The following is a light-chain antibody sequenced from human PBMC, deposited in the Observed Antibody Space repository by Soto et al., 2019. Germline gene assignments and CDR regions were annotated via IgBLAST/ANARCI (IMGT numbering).Light chain of an antibody. CDR1: QGISSY. J-gene: IGKJ4*01. CDR3: QQLNSYPFT. CDR2: AAS. V-gene: IGKV1-9*01. Sequence: DIQLTQSPSFLSASVEDRVTITCRASQGISSYLAWYQQKPGKAPKLLIYAASTLQSGVPSRFSGSGSGTEFTLTISSLQPEDFATYYCQQLNSYPFTFGGGTKVDIK.